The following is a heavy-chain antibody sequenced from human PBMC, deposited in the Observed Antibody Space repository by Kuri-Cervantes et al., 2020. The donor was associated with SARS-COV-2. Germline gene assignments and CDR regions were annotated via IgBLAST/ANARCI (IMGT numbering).Heavy chain of an antibody. CDR1: GDSISSSAFY. J-gene: IGHJ4*02. CDR3: ATFTVTTKFDN. Sequence: GSLRLSCTVSGDSISSSAFYWGWIRQPPGKGLEWIAKIYYTGTTYYNPSLKSRVTISVDTSKEQFSLKLSSVTAADTAIYYCATFTVTTKFDNWGQGTLVTVSS. D-gene: IGHD4-17*01. V-gene: IGHV4-39*01. CDR2: IYYTGTT.